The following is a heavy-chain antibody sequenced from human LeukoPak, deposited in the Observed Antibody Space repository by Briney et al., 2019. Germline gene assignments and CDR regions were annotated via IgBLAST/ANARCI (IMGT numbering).Heavy chain of an antibody. J-gene: IGHJ4*02. CDR2: IYFTGST. V-gene: IGHV4-59*01. Sequence: SETLSLTCTVPGGSISNYYWNWIRQPPGKGQEWIGYIYFTGSTNYNPSCKSRVTISLDTSKNQFSLKLSSVTAADTAIYYGARGRWLQFSDWGPGTLVTVSS. CDR1: GGSISNYY. CDR3: ARGRWLQFSD. D-gene: IGHD5-24*01.